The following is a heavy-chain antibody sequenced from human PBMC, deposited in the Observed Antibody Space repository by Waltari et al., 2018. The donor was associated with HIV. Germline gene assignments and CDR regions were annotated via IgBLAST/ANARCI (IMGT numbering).Heavy chain of an antibody. V-gene: IGHV3-23*01. J-gene: IGHJ4*02. Sequence: EVQFLESGGGLVRPGGSLRLPCLASGFNFVIYAITWVRQAPGKGLEWVSSIGRSASATYYADYVKGRATISMDNSMDMLSLHINSLTVDDAAVYHCVTSGYNFVEFGHRLDFWGRGILVTVS. CDR3: VTSGYNFVEFGHRLDF. CDR2: IGRSASAT. D-gene: IGHD5-18*01. CDR1: GFNFVIYA.